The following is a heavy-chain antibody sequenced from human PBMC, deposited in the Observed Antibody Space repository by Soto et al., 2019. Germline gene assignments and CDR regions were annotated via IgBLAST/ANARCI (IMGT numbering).Heavy chain of an antibody. CDR2: ISYSGST. CDR3: ARGRYSSGWFDF. D-gene: IGHD6-19*01. CDR1: GDSVSSPSYY. J-gene: IGHJ4*02. V-gene: IGHV4-61*01. Sequence: SETLSLTCTVSGDSVSSPSYYWNWIRQSPGQGLEWIGYISYSGSTDYNPTLKSRVTISVDTSKNQFSLKLSSVTAADTAVYYCARGRYSSGWFDFWGQGTPVTVSS.